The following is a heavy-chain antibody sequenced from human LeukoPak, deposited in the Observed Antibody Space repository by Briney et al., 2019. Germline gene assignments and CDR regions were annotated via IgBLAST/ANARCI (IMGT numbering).Heavy chain of an antibody. CDR2: IYYSGST. CDR1: GGSISSYY. CDR3: ARRKSGYVYYMDV. Sequence: SETLSLTCTVSGGSISSYYWSWIRQPPGKGLEWIGYIYYSGSTNYNPSLKSRVTISVYTSKNQFSLKLSSVTAADTAVYYCARRKSGYVYYMDVWGKGTTVTISS. J-gene: IGHJ6*03. D-gene: IGHD3-9*01. V-gene: IGHV4-59*01.